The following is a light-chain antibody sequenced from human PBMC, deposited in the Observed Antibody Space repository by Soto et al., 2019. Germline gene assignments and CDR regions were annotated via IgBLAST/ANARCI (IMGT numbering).Light chain of an antibody. J-gene: IGKJ5*01. CDR1: QTITTS. CDR2: AAS. CDR3: QQNYSPPIT. V-gene: IGKV1-39*01. Sequence: DIQMTQSPSSLSASVGDRVTITCRTSQTITTSLNWYRQQKGKPPDILIYAASSLQSGIPSRFGGRGSGTDCTLTITGLQPEALQTYYCQQNYSPPITFGQGTRLEIK.